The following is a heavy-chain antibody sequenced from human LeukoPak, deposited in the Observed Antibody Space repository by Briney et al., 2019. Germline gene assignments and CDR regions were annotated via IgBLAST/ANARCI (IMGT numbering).Heavy chain of an antibody. D-gene: IGHD2-8*01. V-gene: IGHV3-9*01. CDR1: GFNFDGCA. J-gene: IGHJ4*02. CDR3: AKEGSVCTNGICRYFDD. Sequence: GGSLRLSCAASGFNFDGCAMHWVRQAPAKGQEWVSSISWNSGHIVYADSVKGRFTISRDNAKNSLYLQMDSLRGEDTALYYCAKEGSVCTNGICRYFDDWGQGTLVTVSS. CDR2: ISWNSGHI.